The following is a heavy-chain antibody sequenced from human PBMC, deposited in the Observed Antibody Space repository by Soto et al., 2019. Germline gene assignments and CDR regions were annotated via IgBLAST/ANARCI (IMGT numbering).Heavy chain of an antibody. J-gene: IGHJ4*02. CDR2: ISYDGSNK. CDR1: GFTFSSYG. CDR3: ANQISAALDY. Sequence: GGSLRLSYAASGFTFSSYGMHWVRQAPGKGLEWVAVISYDGSNKYYADSVKGRFTISGDNSKNTLYLQMNSLRAEDTAVYYCANQISAALDYWGQGTLVTVSS. V-gene: IGHV3-30*18. D-gene: IGHD2-2*01.